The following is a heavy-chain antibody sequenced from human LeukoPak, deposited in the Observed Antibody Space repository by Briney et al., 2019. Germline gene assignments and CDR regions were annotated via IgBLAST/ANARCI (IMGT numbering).Heavy chain of an antibody. V-gene: IGHV3-21*01. J-gene: IGHJ6*02. D-gene: IGHD6-19*01. CDR3: ARDKGVAVAGRYIYGMDV. Sequence: GESLRLSCAASGSTFSSYKMNGVPPAPGRGLEWVSFISSSISYIHYADSVRGRFTISRDNAKNSLYLQMNSLTAEDTGVYYCARDKGVAVAGRYIYGMDVWGQGTTVTVSS. CDR2: ISSSISYI. CDR1: GSTFSSYK.